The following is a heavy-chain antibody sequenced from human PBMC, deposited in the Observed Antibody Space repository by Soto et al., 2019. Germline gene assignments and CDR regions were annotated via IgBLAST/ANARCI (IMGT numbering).Heavy chain of an antibody. V-gene: IGHV3-30*04. CDR2: ISYDGSNK. CDR1: GFTFSSYA. Sequence: GGSLRLSCAASGFTFSSYAMHWVRQAPGKGLEWVAVISYDGSNKYYADSVKGRFTISRDNSKNTLYLQMNSLRAEDTAVYYCARDRAGSSLNYYYGMDVWGQGTTVTVSS. CDR3: ARDRAGSSLNYYYGMDV. D-gene: IGHD3-10*01. J-gene: IGHJ6*02.